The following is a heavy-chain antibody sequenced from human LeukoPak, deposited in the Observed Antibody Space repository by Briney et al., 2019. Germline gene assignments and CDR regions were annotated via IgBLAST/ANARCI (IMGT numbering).Heavy chain of an antibody. CDR2: IYPGDSDT. Sequence: GESLKISCKGSGYSFTSYWIGWVRQMPGKGLEWMGIIYPGDSDTRYSPSFQGQVTISADKSISTAYLQWSSLKASDTAMYYCARPSFWSGYSNDYYGMDVWGQGTTVTVSS. D-gene: IGHD3-3*01. CDR1: GYSFTSYW. V-gene: IGHV5-51*01. J-gene: IGHJ6*02. CDR3: ARPSFWSGYSNDYYGMDV.